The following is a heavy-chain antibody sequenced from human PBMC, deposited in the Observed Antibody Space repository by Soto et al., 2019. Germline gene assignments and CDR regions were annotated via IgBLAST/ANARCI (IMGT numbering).Heavy chain of an antibody. Sequence: QPGGSLRLSCVASGFTFSSYAMSWVRQAPGKGLEGVSGISSGGGTYYADSVKGRFTISRDNSKNTLYLQMNSLRAEDTAVYYCAKDTHDSSGYSYYFDYWGQGTLVTVSS. CDR3: AKDTHDSSGYSYYFDY. J-gene: IGHJ4*02. CDR2: ISSGGGT. CDR1: GFTFSSYA. V-gene: IGHV3-23*01. D-gene: IGHD3-22*01.